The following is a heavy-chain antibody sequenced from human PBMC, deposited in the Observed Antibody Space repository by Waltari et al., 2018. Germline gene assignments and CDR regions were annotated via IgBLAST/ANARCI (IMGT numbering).Heavy chain of an antibody. CDR2: IYSGGST. Sequence: EVQLVESGGDLIQPGGSLRLSCPASGFTVGNNFMGWVRQAPGKGLEWVSVIYSGGSTNYIDSVRGRFTISRDSSKNTLYLQMNSLRAEDTAVYYCAKVDNVGLNNYWGQGTLVTVSS. D-gene: IGHD1-1*01. J-gene: IGHJ4*02. V-gene: IGHV3-53*01. CDR1: GFTVGNNF. CDR3: AKVDNVGLNNY.